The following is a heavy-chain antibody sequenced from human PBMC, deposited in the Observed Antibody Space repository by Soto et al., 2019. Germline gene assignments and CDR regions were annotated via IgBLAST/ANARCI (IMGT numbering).Heavy chain of an antibody. CDR3: ARDGLNMAYLYYFDY. CDR2: ISAYNGNT. CDR1: GYTFTSYG. J-gene: IGHJ4*02. D-gene: IGHD3-10*01. Sequence: ASVKVSCKASGYTFTSYGISWVRQAPGQGLEWMGWISAYNGNTNYAQKLQGRVTMTTDTSTSTAYMELRSLRSDDTAVYYCARDGLNMAYLYYFDYWGQGTLVTVSS. V-gene: IGHV1-18*04.